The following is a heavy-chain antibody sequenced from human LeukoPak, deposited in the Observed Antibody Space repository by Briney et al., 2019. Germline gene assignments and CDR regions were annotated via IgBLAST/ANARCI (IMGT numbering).Heavy chain of an antibody. V-gene: IGHV4-39*01. J-gene: IGHJ4*02. CDR1: GGSITSSNYY. D-gene: IGHD3-10*01. CDR3: VYYYGSGSVEY. CDR2: FYYSGST. Sequence: PSETLSLTCTVSGGSITSSNYYWGWIRQPSGKGLEWIGSFYYSGSTNYNPSLKSRVTISVDTSKNQFSLKLSSVTAADTAVYYCVYYYGSGSVEYWGQGTLVTVSS.